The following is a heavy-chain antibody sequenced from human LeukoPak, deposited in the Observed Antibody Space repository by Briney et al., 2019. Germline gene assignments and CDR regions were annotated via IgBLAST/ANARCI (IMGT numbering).Heavy chain of an antibody. CDR1: GFTFSSYA. J-gene: IGHJ4*02. V-gene: IGHV3-23*01. D-gene: IGHD1-14*01. CDR3: AKESPYTSPRNYYFDY. CDR2: ISGSGGST. Sequence: GGSLRLSCAASGFTFSSYAMSWVRQAPGKGLEWVSAISGSGGSTYYGDSVKGRSSISRDDSKYTVYLQINSLRADDTAIYYCAKESPYTSPRNYYFDYWGQGTLVTVSS.